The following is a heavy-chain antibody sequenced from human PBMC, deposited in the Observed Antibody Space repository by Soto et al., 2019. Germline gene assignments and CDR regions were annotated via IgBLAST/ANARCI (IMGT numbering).Heavy chain of an antibody. CDR2: IYWDDTK. CDR1: GFSLSARGVG. V-gene: IGHV2-5*02. Sequence: SGPTRVNTTQTLGMTCTFSGFSLSARGVGVGWFRQPPGKALEWLAVIYWDDTKTYSPSLESRLTVTKDTSKNQVVLTMTNMDPVDTATYCCARKNSGTYALDYWGQGVLVTVSS. J-gene: IGHJ4*02. D-gene: IGHD1-26*01. CDR3: ARKNSGTYALDY.